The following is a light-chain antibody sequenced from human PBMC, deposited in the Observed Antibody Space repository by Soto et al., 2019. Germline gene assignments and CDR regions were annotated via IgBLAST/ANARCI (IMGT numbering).Light chain of an antibody. CDR1: QTISIS. CDR2: DAS. V-gene: IGKV1-5*01. CDR3: QQYSSSSPT. J-gene: IGKJ1*01. Sequence: DIQMTQSPSTLSASVGDRVPITCRASQTISISLAWCQQRPGEAPKLLIYDASTLESGVPARFSGSGSGTEFTLTISSLQPDYFATYYYQQYSSSSPTFGQGTKVEIQ.